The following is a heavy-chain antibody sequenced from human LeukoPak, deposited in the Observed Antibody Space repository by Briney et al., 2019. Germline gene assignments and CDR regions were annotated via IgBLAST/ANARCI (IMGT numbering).Heavy chain of an antibody. Sequence: KSSETLSLTCAVYGGSFSGYYWSWIRQPPGKGLEWIGEINHSGSTNYNPSLKSRVTISVDTSKNQFSLKLSSVTAADTAVYYCARGVGRGYSGYVLPFFDYWGQGTLVTVSS. CDR1: GGSFSGYY. J-gene: IGHJ4*02. CDR3: ARGVGRGYSGYVLPFFDY. D-gene: IGHD5-12*01. CDR2: INHSGST. V-gene: IGHV4-34*01.